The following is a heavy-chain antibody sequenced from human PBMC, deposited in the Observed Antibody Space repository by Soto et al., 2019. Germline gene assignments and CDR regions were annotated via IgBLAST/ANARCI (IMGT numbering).Heavy chain of an antibody. J-gene: IGHJ6*04. Sequence: PGGSLRLSCAPSGFTFSRYGIHWGRQAPGEGREWVAGTSHDVTNKYYTDSVKGRFIISRDNSKNTLYLEMNSLSAEDTAVYYCAKATVATIRPTRIYYYYGWDVGGKGPTGTVGS. CDR3: AKATVATIRPTRIYYYYGWDV. D-gene: IGHD5-12*01. CDR1: GFTFSRYG. V-gene: IGHV3-30*18. CDR2: TSHDVTNK.